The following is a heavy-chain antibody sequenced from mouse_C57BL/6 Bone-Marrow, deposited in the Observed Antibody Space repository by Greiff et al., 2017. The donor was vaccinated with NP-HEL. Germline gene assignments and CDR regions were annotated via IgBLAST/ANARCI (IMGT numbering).Heavy chain of an antibody. Sequence: EVKLQESGGGLVQPGGSLSLSCAASGFTFTDYYMSWVRQPPGKALEWLGFIRNKANGYTTDYSASVKGRFTISRDNSQSIHYLQMNAMRAEDSASYYCAISSLTVVEYYYAMDYWGQGTSVTVSS. D-gene: IGHD1-1*01. CDR3: AISSLTVVEYYYAMDY. J-gene: IGHJ4*01. V-gene: IGHV7-3*01. CDR1: GFTFTDYY. CDR2: IRNKANGYTT.